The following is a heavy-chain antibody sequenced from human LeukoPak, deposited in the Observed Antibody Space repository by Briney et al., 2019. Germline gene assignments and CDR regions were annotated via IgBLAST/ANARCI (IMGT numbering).Heavy chain of an antibody. Sequence: ASVKVSCKASGYTFTGYYMHWVRQAPGQGLEWMEWINPNSGGTNYAQKFQGRVTMTRDTSISTAYMELSRLRSDDTAVYYCATNLRIAASLIVWGQGTLVTVSS. CDR3: ATNLRIAASLIV. D-gene: IGHD6-13*01. J-gene: IGHJ4*02. CDR1: GYTFTGYY. CDR2: INPNSGGT. V-gene: IGHV1-2*02.